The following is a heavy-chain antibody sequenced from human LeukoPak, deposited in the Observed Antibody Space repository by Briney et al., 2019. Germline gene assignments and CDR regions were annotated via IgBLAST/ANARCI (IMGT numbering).Heavy chain of an antibody. Sequence: GSLRLSCAASGFTFSSYEMNWVRQAPGKGLEWVSYISSSGSTIYYADSVKGRFTISRDNAKNSLYLQMNSLRAEDTAVYYCARTYSSSSDYWGQGTLVTVSS. D-gene: IGHD6-6*01. CDR2: ISSSGSTI. CDR1: GFTFSSYE. CDR3: ARTYSSSSDY. V-gene: IGHV3-48*03. J-gene: IGHJ4*02.